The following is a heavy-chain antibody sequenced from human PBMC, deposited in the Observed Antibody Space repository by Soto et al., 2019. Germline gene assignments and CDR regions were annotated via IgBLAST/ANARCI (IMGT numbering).Heavy chain of an antibody. Sequence: PWKSLKSSGKRARNSVAGLWTTWVRQMPGKGLEWMGRIDPSDSQTYYSPSFRGHVTISAAKSITTVFLQWSSLRASDTAMYYCATLRYDSDSRPNFQYY. J-gene: IGHJ6*01. V-gene: IGHV5-10-1*01. CDR2: IDPSDSQT. D-gene: IGHD3-22*01. CDR3: ATLRYDSDSRPNFQYY. CDR1: RNSVAGLW.